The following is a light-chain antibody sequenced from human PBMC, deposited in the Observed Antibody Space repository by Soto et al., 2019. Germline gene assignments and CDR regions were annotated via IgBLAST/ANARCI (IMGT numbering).Light chain of an antibody. CDR3: QQRSKWPPIT. J-gene: IGKJ5*01. CDR1: QSVGSY. CDR2: DAS. V-gene: IGKV3-11*01. Sequence: EIVWTQSPATLSLSPGERATLSCRASQSVGSYLAWYQQKPCQAHRLLIYDASNRATGIPARFSGSGSGTDFTPTISSLEPEDFAVYYCQQRSKWPPITVGQGTRLEIK.